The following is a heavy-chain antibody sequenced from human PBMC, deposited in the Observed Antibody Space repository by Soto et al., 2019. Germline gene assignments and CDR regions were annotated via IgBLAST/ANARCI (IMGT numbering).Heavy chain of an antibody. CDR3: ARDSGSYGTGIDY. V-gene: IGHV4-59*01. D-gene: IGHD1-26*01. CDR1: GGSIISFY. Sequence: SLLLSVPWTVAGGSIISFYWRWIRQPQGKGLEWIGYIYYSGSTNYNPSLKSRVTISVDTSKNQFSLKLSSVTAADTAVYYCARDSGSYGTGIDYWGQGTLVTVSS. CDR2: IYYSGST. J-gene: IGHJ4*02.